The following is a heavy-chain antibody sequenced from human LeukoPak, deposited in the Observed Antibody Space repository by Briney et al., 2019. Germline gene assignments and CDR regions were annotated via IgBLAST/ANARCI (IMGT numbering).Heavy chain of an antibody. CDR1: GFTFSSSS. D-gene: IGHD3-10*01. CDR2: ISGSGGST. V-gene: IGHV3-23*01. Sequence: GGSLRLSCAASGFTFSSSSMSWVRQAPGKGLEWVSVISGSGGSTDYADSVKGRFTISRGNSKSTLYLQMNSLRAEDTAVYYCAKVGPMVRGVPHWGQGTLVTVSS. CDR3: AKVGPMVRGVPH. J-gene: IGHJ4*02.